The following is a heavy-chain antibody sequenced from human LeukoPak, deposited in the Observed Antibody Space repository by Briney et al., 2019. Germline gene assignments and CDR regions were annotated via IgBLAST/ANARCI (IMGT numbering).Heavy chain of an antibody. CDR1: GFTFSSYG. Sequence: GGFLRLSCAASGFTFSSYGMHWVRQAPGRGLEWVAVIWYDGSNKYYADSVKGRFTISRDNSKNTLYLQMNSLRAEDTAVYYCAKDLEDYGGNSFPWRWGQGTLVTVSS. V-gene: IGHV3-33*06. J-gene: IGHJ4*02. CDR3: AKDLEDYGGNSFPWR. CDR2: IWYDGSNK. D-gene: IGHD4-23*01.